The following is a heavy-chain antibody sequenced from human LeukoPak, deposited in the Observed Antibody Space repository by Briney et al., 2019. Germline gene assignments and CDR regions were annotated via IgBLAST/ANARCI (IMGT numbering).Heavy chain of an antibody. CDR2: INPSGGST. V-gene: IGHV1-46*01. CDR3: ARGGWSTRHKSTVVKSSVIDY. Sequence: ASVKVSCKASGYTFTSYGISWVRQAPGQGLEWMGIINPSGGSTSYAQKFQGRVTMTRDTSTSTVYMELSSLRSEDTAVYYCARGGWSTRHKSTVVKSSVIDYWGQGTLVTVSS. CDR1: GYTFTSYG. J-gene: IGHJ4*02. D-gene: IGHD4-23*01.